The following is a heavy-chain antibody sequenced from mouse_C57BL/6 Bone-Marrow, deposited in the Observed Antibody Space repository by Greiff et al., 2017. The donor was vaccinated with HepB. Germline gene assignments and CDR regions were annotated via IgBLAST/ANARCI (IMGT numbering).Heavy chain of an antibody. J-gene: IGHJ3*01. CDR3: ARDYYGSSLAWFAY. Sequence: DVKLVESGGGLVKPGGSLKLSCAASGFTFSSYAMSWVRQTPEKRLEWVATISDGGSYTYYPDNVKGRFTISRDNAKNNLYLQMSHLKSEDTAMYYCARDYYGSSLAWFAYWGQGTLVTVSA. CDR2: ISDGGSYT. CDR1: GFTFSSYA. D-gene: IGHD1-1*01. V-gene: IGHV5-4*01.